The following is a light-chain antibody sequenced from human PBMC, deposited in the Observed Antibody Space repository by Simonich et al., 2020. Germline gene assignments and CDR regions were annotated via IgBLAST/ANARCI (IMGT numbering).Light chain of an antibody. CDR1: QSVLYRSNNKNY. V-gene: IGKV4-1*01. CDR3: QQYYSTPFT. CDR2: WAS. J-gene: IGKJ3*01. Sequence: DIVMTQSPNSLAVSLGERATINCKSSQSVLYRSNNKNYLAWYQQKPGQPPKLLIYWASTRESGVPDRCSGSGSGTDFTLTISSLQAEDVAVYYCQQYYSTPFTFGPGTKVDIK.